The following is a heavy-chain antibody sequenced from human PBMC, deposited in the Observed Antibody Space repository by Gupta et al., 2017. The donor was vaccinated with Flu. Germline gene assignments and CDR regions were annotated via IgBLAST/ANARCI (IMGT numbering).Heavy chain of an antibody. J-gene: IGHJ4*02. CDR3: ARGWRYPTFVARGDNDY. Sequence: GLEWIGEINHSGSTNYNPSLKSRVTISVDTSKNQFSLKLSSVTAADTAVYYCARGWRYPTFVARGDNDYWGQGTLVTVSS. CDR2: INHSGST. D-gene: IGHD3-16*01. V-gene: IGHV4-34*01.